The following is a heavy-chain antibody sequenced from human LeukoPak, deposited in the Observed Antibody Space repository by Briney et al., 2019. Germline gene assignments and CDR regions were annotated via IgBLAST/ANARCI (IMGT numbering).Heavy chain of an antibody. CDR2: ISYDGSNK. J-gene: IGHJ4*02. V-gene: IGHV3-30-3*01. Sequence: GRSLRLSCAASGFTFSSYAMHWVRQAPGKVLEWVAVISYDGSNKYYADSVKGRFTISRDNSKNTLYLQMNSLRAEDTAVYYCARVRSGFISTYYFDYWGQGTLVTVSS. D-gene: IGHD3-3*01. CDR3: ARVRSGFISTYYFDY. CDR1: GFTFSSYA.